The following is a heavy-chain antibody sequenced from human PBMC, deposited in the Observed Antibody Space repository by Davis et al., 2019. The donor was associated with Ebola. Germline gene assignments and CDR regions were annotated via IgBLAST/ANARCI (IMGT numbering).Heavy chain of an antibody. V-gene: IGHV3-30*18. CDR3: AKEIGFCTSSSCYGWFDP. J-gene: IGHJ5*02. CDR2: ISYHGKNI. Sequence: GGSLRLSCVASGFTFSNYGMHWVRQAPGKGLEWVAFISYHGKNIPYADSVWGRFTISRDNSKNTLYLQMNSLQAEDTAIYYCAKEIGFCTSSSCYGWFDPWGQGTLVTVSS. D-gene: IGHD2/OR15-2a*01. CDR1: GFTFSNYG.